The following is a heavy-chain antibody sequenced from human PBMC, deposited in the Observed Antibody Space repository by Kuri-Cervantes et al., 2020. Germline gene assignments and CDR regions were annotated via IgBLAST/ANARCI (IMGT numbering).Heavy chain of an antibody. J-gene: IGHJ3*02. Sequence: GGSLRLSCAASGFTFSSYWMSWVRQAPGKGLEWVANIKQDGSEKYYVDSVKGRFTISRDNAKNSLYLQMNSLRAEDTAVYYCARGPSYIHYDYIWGSYRQRAFDIWGQGTMVTVSS. V-gene: IGHV3-7*01. CDR3: ARGPSYIHYDYIWGSYRQRAFDI. CDR1: GFTFSSYW. CDR2: IKQDGSEK. D-gene: IGHD3-16*02.